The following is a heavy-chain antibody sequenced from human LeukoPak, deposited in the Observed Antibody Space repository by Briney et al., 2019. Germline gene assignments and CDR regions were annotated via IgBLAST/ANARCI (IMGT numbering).Heavy chain of an antibody. Sequence: SETLSLTCTVSGGSISTYYWNWIRQPAGKGLEWIGRIYTSGSTNYNPSLKSRVSMSVDTSKNQFSLKLSSVTAADTAVYYCARGRVVAGTPGQNSWDSWGQGTLVTVSS. V-gene: IGHV4-4*07. CDR2: IYTSGST. CDR1: GGSISTYY. J-gene: IGHJ4*02. CDR3: ARGRVVAGTPGQNSWDS. D-gene: IGHD6-19*01.